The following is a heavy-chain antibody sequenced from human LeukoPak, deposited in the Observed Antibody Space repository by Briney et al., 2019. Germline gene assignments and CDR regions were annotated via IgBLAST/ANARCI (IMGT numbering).Heavy chain of an antibody. J-gene: IGHJ5*02. Sequence: GGSLRLSCVDSGFTFSRYDIYWVRQAPGKGLEWVGAVSHDGNDKYFADSVKGRLSFSRDNSRNTVFLQMNNLRTEDTAVYYCARDSCSGDTCFTAFDPWGQGTLVTVSS. V-gene: IGHV3-30*04. D-gene: IGHD2-15*01. CDR3: ARDSCSGDTCFTAFDP. CDR2: VSHDGNDK. CDR1: GFTFSRYD.